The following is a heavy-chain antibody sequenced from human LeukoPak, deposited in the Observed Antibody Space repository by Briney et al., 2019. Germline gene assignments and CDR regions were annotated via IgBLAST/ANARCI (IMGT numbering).Heavy chain of an antibody. CDR2: ISAYNGNT. Sequence: ASVKVSCKASGYTFTSYGISWVRQAPGQGLEWMGWISAYNGNTNYAQKLQGRVTMTTDTSTSTAYMELRSLRSDDTAVYYCARVHSVVGATTSWFDPWGQGTLVTVSS. V-gene: IGHV1-18*01. CDR1: GYTFTSYG. CDR3: ARVHSVVGATTSWFDP. J-gene: IGHJ5*02. D-gene: IGHD1-26*01.